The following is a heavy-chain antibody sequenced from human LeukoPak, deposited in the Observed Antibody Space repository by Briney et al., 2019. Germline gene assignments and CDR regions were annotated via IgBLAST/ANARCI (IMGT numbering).Heavy chain of an antibody. CDR3: ARDGSTYYYYGMDV. V-gene: IGHV3-7*01. CDR1: GFTFSSYW. J-gene: IGHJ6*02. D-gene: IGHD1-26*01. Sequence: GGSLRLSCAASGFTFSSYWMSWVRQAPGKGLEWVANIKQDGSEKYYVDSVKGRFTISRDNAKNSLYLQMNSLRAEDTAVYYCARDGSTYYYYGMDVWGQGTTVTVS. CDR2: IKQDGSEK.